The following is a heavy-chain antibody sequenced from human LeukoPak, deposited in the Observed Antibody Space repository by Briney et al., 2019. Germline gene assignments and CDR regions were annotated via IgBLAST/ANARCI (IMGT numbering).Heavy chain of an antibody. CDR3: ARGSSSSRDFDY. Sequence: SETLSLTCAVYGGSFSGYYWRWIRQPPGKGLEWIGEINHSGSTNYNPSLKSRVTISVDTSKNQFSLKQSSVTAADTAVYYCARGSSSSRDFDYWGQGTLVAVSS. D-gene: IGHD6-13*01. V-gene: IGHV4-34*01. CDR1: GGSFSGYY. CDR2: INHSGST. J-gene: IGHJ4*02.